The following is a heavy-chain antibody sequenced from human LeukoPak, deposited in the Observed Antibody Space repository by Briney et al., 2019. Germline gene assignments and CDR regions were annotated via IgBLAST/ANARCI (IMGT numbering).Heavy chain of an antibody. J-gene: IGHJ4*02. Sequence: PGRSLRLSCAASGFTFNDYAIQWVRQPPGKGVEGVSGIGWDSASVVYADSVKGRFTISRDNAKNSLYLQMNSLRAEDTALYYCAKSVRRLVLVPDLDYWGQGALVTVSP. V-gene: IGHV3-9*01. CDR3: AKSVRRLVLVPDLDY. CDR2: IGWDSASV. CDR1: GFTFNDYA.